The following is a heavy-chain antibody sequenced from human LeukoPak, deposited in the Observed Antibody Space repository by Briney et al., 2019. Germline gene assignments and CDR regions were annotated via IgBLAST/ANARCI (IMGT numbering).Heavy chain of an antibody. V-gene: IGHV3-21*01. CDR1: GFTFSSNS. CDR2: ISSSSSYI. Sequence: GGSLRLSCAASGFTFSSNSMNWVRQAPGQGLEWVSSISSSSSYIYYADSVKGRFIISRDNAKNSLYLQMNSLRAEDRAVYYCARDHYYDSSGYIPAGDAFDIWGQGTMVTVSS. CDR3: ARDHYYDSSGYIPAGDAFDI. D-gene: IGHD3-22*01. J-gene: IGHJ3*02.